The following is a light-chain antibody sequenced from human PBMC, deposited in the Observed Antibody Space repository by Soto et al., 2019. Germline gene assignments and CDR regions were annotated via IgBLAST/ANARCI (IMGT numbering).Light chain of an antibody. Sequence: QSVLTQPRSVSGSPGQSVTISCTGTSSDVGGYNYVSWYQQHPGKAPKLIIYDVNNRPSGVPDRFSGSKSGNTASLTISGLRPEDEADYHCCSYAGSYLYVFGTGTKVTVL. V-gene: IGLV2-11*01. J-gene: IGLJ1*01. CDR1: SSDVGGYNY. CDR2: DVN. CDR3: CSYAGSYLYV.